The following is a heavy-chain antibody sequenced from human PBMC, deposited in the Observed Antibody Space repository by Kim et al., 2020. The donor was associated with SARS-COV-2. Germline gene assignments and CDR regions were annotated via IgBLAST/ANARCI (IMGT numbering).Heavy chain of an antibody. V-gene: IGHV3-11*01. J-gene: IGHJ6*02. CDR3: ARGRGYNSLYYYYYGMDV. CDR2: ISSSGSTI. CDR1: GFTFSDYY. D-gene: IGHD5-12*01. Sequence: GGSLRLSCAASGFTFSDYYMSRIRQAPGKGLEWVSYISSSGSTIYYADSVKGRFTISRDNAKNSLYLQMNSLRAEDTAVYYCARGRGYNSLYYYYYGMDVWGQGTTVTVSS.